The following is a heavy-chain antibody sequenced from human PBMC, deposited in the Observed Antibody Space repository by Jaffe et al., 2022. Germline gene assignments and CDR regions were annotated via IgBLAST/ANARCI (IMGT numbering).Heavy chain of an antibody. D-gene: IGHD3-22*01. V-gene: IGHV1-69*02. CDR2: IIPILGIA. CDR3: ASDLSITMIVVPGDAFDI. CDR1: GGTFSSYT. J-gene: IGHJ3*02. Sequence: QVQLVQSGAEVKKPGSSVKVSCKASGGTFSSYTISWVRQAPGQGLEWMGRIIPILGIANYAQKFQGRVTITADKSTSTAYMELSSLRSEDTAVYYCASDLSITMIVVPGDAFDIWGQGTMVTVSS.